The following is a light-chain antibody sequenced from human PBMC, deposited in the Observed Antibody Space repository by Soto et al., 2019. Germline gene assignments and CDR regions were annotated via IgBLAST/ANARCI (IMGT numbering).Light chain of an antibody. CDR1: QSISSY. CDR3: QQSYSTPLT. V-gene: IGKV1-39*01. CDR2: AAS. J-gene: IGKJ4*01. Sequence: DIQMTQSPSSLSASVGDRVTITCRASQSISSYLNWYQQKPGKAPKLLIYAASSLQSGVPSRFSGSGSATDFTPTISSLQPEDFATYYCQQSYSTPLTFGGGTKVDIK.